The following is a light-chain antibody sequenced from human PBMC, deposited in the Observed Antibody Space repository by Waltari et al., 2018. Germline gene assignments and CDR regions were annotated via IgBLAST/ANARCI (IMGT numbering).Light chain of an antibody. Sequence: DIVMTQSPDSLAVSLGERATINCKSSQSVLNSSNNKNHLAWFQQRPGQPPKLLIYWSTTRQSEVPDEFSASGSGTDFTLTISSLQAEDVAVYYCLQYYNTPQTFGQGTRVEIK. CDR1: QSVLNSSNNKNH. CDR3: LQYYNTPQT. J-gene: IGKJ1*01. V-gene: IGKV4-1*01. CDR2: WST.